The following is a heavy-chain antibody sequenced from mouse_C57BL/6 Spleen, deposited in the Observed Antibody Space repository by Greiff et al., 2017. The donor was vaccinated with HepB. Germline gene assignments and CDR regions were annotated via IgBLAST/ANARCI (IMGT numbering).Heavy chain of an antibody. V-gene: IGHV5-6*01. J-gene: IGHJ4*01. D-gene: IGHD1-1*01. CDR2: ISSGGSYT. CDR3: ARHTTVVDDYAMDY. CDR1: GFTFSSYG. Sequence: EVKLQESGGDLVKPGGSLKLSCAASGFTFSSYGMSWVRQTPDKRLEWVATISSGGSYTYYPDSVKGRFTISRDNAKNTLYLQMSSLKSEDTAMYYCARHTTVVDDYAMDYWGQGTSVTVSS.